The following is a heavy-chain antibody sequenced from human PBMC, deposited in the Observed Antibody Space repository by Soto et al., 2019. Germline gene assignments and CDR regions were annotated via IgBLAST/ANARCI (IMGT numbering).Heavy chain of an antibody. D-gene: IGHD2-2*02. CDR3: ARVNIVVVPAAILSYYYGMDV. CDR2: ISAYNGNT. Sequence: ASVKVSCKASGYTFTSYGISWVRQAPGQGLEWMGWISAYNGNTNYAQKLQGRVTMTTDTSTSTVYMELRSLRSDDTAVYYCARVNIVVVPAAILSYYYGMDVWGQGTTVTVSS. CDR1: GYTFTSYG. V-gene: IGHV1-18*01. J-gene: IGHJ6*02.